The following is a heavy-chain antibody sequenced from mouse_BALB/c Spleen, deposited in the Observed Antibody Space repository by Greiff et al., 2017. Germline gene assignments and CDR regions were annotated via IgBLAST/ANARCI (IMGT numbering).Heavy chain of an antibody. V-gene: IGHV1-7*01. CDR2: INPSTGYT. Sequence: QVQLQQSGAELAKPGASVKMSCKASGYTFTSYWMHWVKQRPGQGLEWIGYINPSTGYTEYNQKFKDKATLTADKSSSTAYMQLSSLTSEDSAVYYCARDLPVVAPSMDYWGQGTSVTVSS. CDR1: GYTFTSYW. J-gene: IGHJ4*01. CDR3: ARDLPVVAPSMDY. D-gene: IGHD1-1*01.